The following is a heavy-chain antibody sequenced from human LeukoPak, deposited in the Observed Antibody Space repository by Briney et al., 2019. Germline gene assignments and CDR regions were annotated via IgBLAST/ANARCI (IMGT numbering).Heavy chain of an antibody. CDR1: GFTFSSYA. CDR3: ASQNSSGWYGWLFDP. CDR2: ISGSGGST. Sequence: GGSLRLSCAASGFTFSSYAMSWVRQAPGKGLEWVSAISGSGGSTYYADSVKGRFTISRDNSKNTLYLQMNSLRAEDTAVYYCASQNSSGWYGWLFDPWGQGTLVTVSS. D-gene: IGHD6-19*01. J-gene: IGHJ5*02. V-gene: IGHV3-23*01.